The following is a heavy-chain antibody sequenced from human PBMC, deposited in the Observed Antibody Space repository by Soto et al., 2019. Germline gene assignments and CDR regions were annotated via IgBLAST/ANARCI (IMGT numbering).Heavy chain of an antibody. Sequence: EVQLVESGGGLVQPGGSLRLSCAASGLTFSNYWMNWVRQAPGKGLEWVAKINPGGSDTYYIDSVKGRFTISRDNAQNSVSLQMNSLRAVDTAVYYCLGGTDNHTPWGQGTLVTVSS. J-gene: IGHJ5*02. CDR3: LGGTDNHTP. CDR2: INPGGSDT. D-gene: IGHD3-16*01. V-gene: IGHV3-7*03. CDR1: GLTFSNYW.